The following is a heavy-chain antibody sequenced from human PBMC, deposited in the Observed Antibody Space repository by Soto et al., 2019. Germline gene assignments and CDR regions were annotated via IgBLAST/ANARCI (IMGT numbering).Heavy chain of an antibody. V-gene: IGHV3-30*18. CDR3: AKDPRGYSYGYGDF. D-gene: IGHD5-18*01. CDR1: GFPFSDYG. Sequence: HPGGSMKLSCAASGFPFSDYGMHWVRQAPGKGLEWLAVISYDGSNKYYADSVKGRFTISRDNSKNTLYLQMNSLRAEDTAVYYCAKDPRGYSYGYGDFWGQGTLVTVS. J-gene: IGHJ4*02. CDR2: ISYDGSNK.